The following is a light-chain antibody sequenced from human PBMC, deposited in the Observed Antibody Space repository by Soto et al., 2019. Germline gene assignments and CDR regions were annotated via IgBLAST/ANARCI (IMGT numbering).Light chain of an antibody. CDR2: DAY. CDR1: QSIRSW. J-gene: IGKJ4*01. V-gene: IGKV1-5*01. Sequence: DIPMTQSPSILSASVGDRVTITCRASQSIRSWLAWYQQKPGKAPKLLIYDAYSLESGVPSRFSGRRSGTEFTLTIAGLQPEDFGAYYCQQYESYSPRTFGGGTKLEIK. CDR3: QQYESYSPRT.